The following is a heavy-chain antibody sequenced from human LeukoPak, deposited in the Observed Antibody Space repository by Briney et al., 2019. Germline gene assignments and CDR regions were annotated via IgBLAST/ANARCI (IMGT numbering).Heavy chain of an antibody. Sequence: PSETLSLTCAVSGGSISSGGYSWSWIRQPPGKGLEWIGYIYHSGSTYYNPSLKSRVTISVDRSKNQFSLKLSSVTAADTAVYYCARVRVVVVPAALDWFDPWGQGTLVTVSS. J-gene: IGHJ5*02. D-gene: IGHD2-2*01. CDR2: IYHSGST. CDR1: GGSISSGGYS. CDR3: ARVRVVVVPAALDWFDP. V-gene: IGHV4-30-2*01.